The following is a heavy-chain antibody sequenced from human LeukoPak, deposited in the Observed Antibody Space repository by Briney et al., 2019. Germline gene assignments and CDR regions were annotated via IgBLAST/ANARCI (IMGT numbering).Heavy chain of an antibody. Sequence: GGSLRLSCAATGFTFKDYGMHWVRQPPGKGLEWFSGINWNGGGTDYADSVKGRFTISRDNAKNSLYLQMTSLRPEDTALYYCAKHLRATNTYIFFGLDVWGQGTTVTVSS. V-gene: IGHV3-9*01. CDR1: GFTFKDYG. CDR3: AKHLRATNTYIFFGLDV. J-gene: IGHJ6*02. D-gene: IGHD1-26*01. CDR2: INWNGGGT.